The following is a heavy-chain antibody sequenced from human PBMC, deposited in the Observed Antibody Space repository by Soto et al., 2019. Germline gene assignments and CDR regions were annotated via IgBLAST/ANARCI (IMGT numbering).Heavy chain of an antibody. CDR1: GFTFSSSA. V-gene: IGHV3-23*01. CDR3: AKHSSGWYNWFDP. J-gene: IGHJ5*02. Sequence: LRLSCAASGFTFSSSAMSWVRQAPGKGLEWVSAISGSGGSTYYADSVKGRFTISRDNSKNTLYLQMNSLRAEDTAVYYCAKHSSGWYNWFDPWGQGTLVTVSS. D-gene: IGHD6-19*01. CDR2: ISGSGGST.